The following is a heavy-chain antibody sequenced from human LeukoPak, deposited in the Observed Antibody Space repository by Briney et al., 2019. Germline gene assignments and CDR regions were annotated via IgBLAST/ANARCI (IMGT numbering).Heavy chain of an antibody. Sequence: SETLSLTCTVSGGSISSYYWSWIRQPPGKGLEWIGYIYYSGSTNYNPSLKSRVTISVDTSKNQFSLKLSSVAAADTAVYYCARIVGATPNIDYWGQGTLVTASS. D-gene: IGHD1-26*01. CDR3: ARIVGATPNIDY. J-gene: IGHJ4*02. CDR1: GGSISSYY. V-gene: IGHV4-59*08. CDR2: IYYSGST.